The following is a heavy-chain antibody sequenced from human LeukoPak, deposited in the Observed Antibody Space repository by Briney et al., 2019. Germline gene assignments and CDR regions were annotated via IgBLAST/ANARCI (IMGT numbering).Heavy chain of an antibody. D-gene: IGHD1-1*01. CDR1: GFTFSNYA. CDR2: IGDSGYGT. V-gene: IGHV3-23*01. CDR3: AKNHGRGTSDYYYMDV. Sequence: PGGSLRLSCAASGFTFSNYALSWVRQAPGKGLEWVSAIGDSGYGTYYADSVKGRFTISRDSSKNTLFLQINSLSAEDTAVYYCAKNHGRGTSDYYYMDVWGKGTTVTVSS. J-gene: IGHJ6*03.